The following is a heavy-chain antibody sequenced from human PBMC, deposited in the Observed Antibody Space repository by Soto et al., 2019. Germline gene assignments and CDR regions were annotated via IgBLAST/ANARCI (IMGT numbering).Heavy chain of an antibody. CDR1: GGSISGSSYY. V-gene: IGHV4-39*01. CDR3: ARMTTVLLIDY. Sequence: SETLSLTCTVSGGSISGSSYYWGWLRQPPGKGLEWIGSIYYSGNTNYNPSLKSRVTISVDTSKNQFSLKLSSVTAADTAVYYCARMTTVLLIDYWDQGTLVTVSS. J-gene: IGHJ4*02. CDR2: IYYSGNT. D-gene: IGHD4-4*01.